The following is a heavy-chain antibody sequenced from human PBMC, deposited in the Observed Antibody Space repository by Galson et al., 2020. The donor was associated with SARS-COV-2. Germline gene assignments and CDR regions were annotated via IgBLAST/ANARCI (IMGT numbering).Heavy chain of an antibody. J-gene: IGHJ6*03. CDR1: GFTFSSYA. D-gene: IGHD3-3*02. Sequence: GKTLKITCAASGFTFSSYAMSWVRQAPGKGLEWVSAISGSGGSTYYADSVKGRFTISRDNSKNTLYLQMNSLRAEDTAVYYCAKDEISDGFYYYYYMDVWGKGTTVAVSS. V-gene: IGHV3-23*01. CDR2: ISGSGGST. CDR3: AKDEISDGFYYYYYMDV.